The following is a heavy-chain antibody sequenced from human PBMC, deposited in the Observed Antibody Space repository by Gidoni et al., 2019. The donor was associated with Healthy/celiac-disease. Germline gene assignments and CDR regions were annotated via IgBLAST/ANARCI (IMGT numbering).Heavy chain of an antibody. V-gene: IGHV3-21*01. J-gene: IGHJ4*02. Sequence: EVQLVESGGGLVKPGGALRRSCADSGLPFSSYSMNWVRQAPGKGLEWVSSSSSSSSYIYYADSVKGRFTISRDNAKNSLYLQINSLRAEDTAVYYCARGDSGVRGVYFDYWGQGTLVTVSS. CDR2: SSSSSSYI. CDR1: GLPFSSYS. D-gene: IGHD3-10*01. CDR3: ARGDSGVRGVYFDY.